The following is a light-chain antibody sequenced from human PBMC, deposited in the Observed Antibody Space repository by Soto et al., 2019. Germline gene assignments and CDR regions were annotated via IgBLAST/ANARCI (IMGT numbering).Light chain of an antibody. CDR1: QDIRNY. CDR3: QEYNVAPLT. J-gene: IGKJ4*01. V-gene: IGKV1-27*01. CDR2: AAS. Sequence: DIQMTQSPSYVSASVGDRVTITCRASQDIRNYLAWYQQRPGRVPKLLISAASTLQSGVPSRFSGSGSGTDFPLTISSLQPEDVATYYCQEYNVAPLTFGGGAKVEIK.